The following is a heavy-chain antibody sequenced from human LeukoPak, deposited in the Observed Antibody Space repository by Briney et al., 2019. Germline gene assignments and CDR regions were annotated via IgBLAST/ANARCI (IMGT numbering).Heavy chain of an antibody. CDR3: AGCRSTSCRNWFDP. D-gene: IGHD2-2*01. CDR2: IYTSGST. J-gene: IGHJ5*02. Sequence: SETLSLTCTVSGGSISSYYWSWIRQPPGKGLEWIGYIYTSGSTNYNPSLKSRVTISVDTSKNQFSLKLSSVTAADTAVYYCAGCRSTSCRNWFDPWGQGTLVTVSS. CDR1: GGSISSYY. V-gene: IGHV4-4*09.